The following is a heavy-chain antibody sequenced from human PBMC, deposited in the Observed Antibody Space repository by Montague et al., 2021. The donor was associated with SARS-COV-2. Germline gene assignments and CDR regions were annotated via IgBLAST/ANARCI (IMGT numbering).Heavy chain of an antibody. CDR1: GGSVSSGSYY. D-gene: IGHD3-3*01. J-gene: IGHJ6*02. CDR3: ARDLWRITIFGVVTRYGMDV. V-gene: IGHV4-61*01. Sequence: SETLSLTCIVSGGSVSSGSYYWSWIRQPPGKGLEWIGYIYYSGSTXYNPSLKSRVTISVDTSKNQFSLKLSSVTAADTAVYYCARDLWRITIFGVVTRYGMDVWGQGTTVTVSS. CDR2: IYYSGST.